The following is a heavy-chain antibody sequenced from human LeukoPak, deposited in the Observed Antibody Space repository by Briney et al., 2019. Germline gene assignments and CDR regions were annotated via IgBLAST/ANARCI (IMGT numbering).Heavy chain of an antibody. V-gene: IGHV4-30-2*01. CDR2: IYHSGST. CDR1: GGSISSGGYY. J-gene: IGHJ4*02. D-gene: IGHD3-10*01. CDR3: ARLDYYYGSGSFHSH. Sequence: PSETLSLTCTVSGGSISSGGYYWSWIRQPPGKGLEWIGYIYHSGSTYYNPSLKSRVTISVDTSKNRFSLELSSVTAADTAVYFCARLDYYYGSGSFHSHWGQGTLVTVSS.